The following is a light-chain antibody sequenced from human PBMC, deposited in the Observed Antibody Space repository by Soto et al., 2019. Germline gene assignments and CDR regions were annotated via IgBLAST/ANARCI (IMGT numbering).Light chain of an antibody. V-gene: IGKV1-39*01. CDR2: AAS. CDR1: QYISDF. Sequence: DIQMTQSPSSLSASVGDRVTITCRASQYISDFLNWYQQKPGKAPVILIYAASTLQSGPQPSSTGSRSKKISTLTTSSLHPEVFPTYYCQKSNTPPLTWGGGTKG. J-gene: IGKJ4*01. CDR3: QKSNTPPLT.